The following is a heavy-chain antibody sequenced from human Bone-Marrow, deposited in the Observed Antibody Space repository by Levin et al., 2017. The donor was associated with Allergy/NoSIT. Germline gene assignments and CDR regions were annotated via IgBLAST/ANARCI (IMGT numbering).Heavy chain of an antibody. CDR3: AREGAQQQLATYNWFDP. CDR2: IWYDGSNK. V-gene: IGHV3-33*01. J-gene: IGHJ5*02. CDR1: GFTFSSYG. D-gene: IGHD6-13*01. Sequence: GGSLRLSCAASGFTFSSYGMHWVRQAPGKGLEWVAVIWYDGSNKYYADSVKGRFTISRDNSKNTLYLQMNSLRAEDTAVYYCAREGAQQQLATYNWFDPWGQGTLVTVSS.